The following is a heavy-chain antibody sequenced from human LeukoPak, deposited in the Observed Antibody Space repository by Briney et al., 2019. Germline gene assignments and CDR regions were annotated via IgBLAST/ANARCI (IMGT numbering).Heavy chain of an antibody. D-gene: IGHD3-22*01. J-gene: IGHJ4*02. V-gene: IGHV1-2*02. CDR2: INPNSGGT. CDR3: ASGYYYDSSGYGQLDY. Sequence: ASVKVSCKASGYTFTGYYMHWVRQAPGQGLEWMGWINPNSGGTNYAQKFQGRVTMTRDTSISTAYMELSRLGSDDTAVYYCASGYYYDSSGYGQLDYWGQGTLVTVSS. CDR1: GYTFTGYY.